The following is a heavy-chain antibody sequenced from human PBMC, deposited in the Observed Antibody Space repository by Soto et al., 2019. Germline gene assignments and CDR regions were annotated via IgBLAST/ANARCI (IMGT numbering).Heavy chain of an antibody. CDR3: ARSYARWLDP. D-gene: IGHD2-2*01. V-gene: IGHV4-59*01. J-gene: IGHJ5*02. Sequence: SETLSLTCTVSGGSISSYYWSWIRQPPGKGLEWIGYIYYSGSTNYNPSLKSRVTISVDTSKNQFSLKLSSVTAADTDVYYCARSYARWLDPWGQGTLVTVSS. CDR2: IYYSGST. CDR1: GGSISSYY.